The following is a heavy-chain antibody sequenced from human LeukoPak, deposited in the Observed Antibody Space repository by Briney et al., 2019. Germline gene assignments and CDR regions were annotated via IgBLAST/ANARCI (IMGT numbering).Heavy chain of an antibody. CDR3: SRQSWKDAQGAFDI. CDR2: IRNKANSYAT. CDR1: GFTFSDST. Sequence: PGGSLRLSCAASGFTFSDSTMHWVRQASGKGLEWVARIRNKANSYATAYAASVKGRFNISRDDSKNTAYLQMNSLKTDDTAVYYCSRQSWKDAQGAFDIWGQGTVVTVSS. J-gene: IGHJ3*02. V-gene: IGHV3-73*01. D-gene: IGHD1-1*01.